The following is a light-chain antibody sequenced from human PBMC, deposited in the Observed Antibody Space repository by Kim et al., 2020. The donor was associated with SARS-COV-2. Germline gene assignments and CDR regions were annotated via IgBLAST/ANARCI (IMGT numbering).Light chain of an antibody. CDR2: KAS. V-gene: IGKV1-5*03. J-gene: IGKJ1*01. Sequence: GDRVTITCRASRSITGWLAWYQQKPGKAPNLLIYKASSLDSGVPSRFSGSGSGTEFSLTISSLQPDDFATYYCQQYYNYPWTFGQGTKVDI. CDR1: RSITGW. CDR3: QQYYNYPWT.